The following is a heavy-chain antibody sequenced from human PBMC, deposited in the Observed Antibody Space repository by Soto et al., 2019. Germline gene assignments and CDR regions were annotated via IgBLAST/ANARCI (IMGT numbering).Heavy chain of an antibody. CDR3: ARDSDGRVYDY. V-gene: IGHV4-30-4*01. J-gene: IGHJ4*02. CDR2: IYYSGST. CDR1: GGSISSGDYY. D-gene: IGHD2-8*01. Sequence: SETLSLTCTVSGGSISSGDYYWSWIRQPPGKGLEWIGYIYYSGSTYYNPSLKSRVTISVDTSKNQFSLKLSSVTAADTAVYYCARDSDGRVYDYWGQGTLVTVSS.